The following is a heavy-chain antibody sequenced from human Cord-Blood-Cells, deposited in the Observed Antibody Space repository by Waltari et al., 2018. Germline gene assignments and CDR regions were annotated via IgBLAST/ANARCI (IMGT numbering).Heavy chain of an antibody. D-gene: IGHD2-2*01. Sequence: QVQLQQWGAGLLKPSETLSLTCAVYGGSFSGYYWSGIRQPPGKGLEWIGEINHSGSTNYNPSLKSRVTISVDTSKNQFSLKLSSVTAADTAVYYCARASSLYCSSTSCYDAFDIWGQGTMVTVSS. J-gene: IGHJ3*02. CDR2: INHSGST. V-gene: IGHV4-34*01. CDR3: ARASSLYCSSTSCYDAFDI. CDR1: GGSFSGYY.